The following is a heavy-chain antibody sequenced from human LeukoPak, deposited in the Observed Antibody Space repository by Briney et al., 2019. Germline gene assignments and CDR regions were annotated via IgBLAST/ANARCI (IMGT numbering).Heavy chain of an antibody. D-gene: IGHD3-22*01. Sequence: ASVKVSCKASGFTFTSSAMQWVRQARGQRLEWIGWIVAGSGNTNYAQKFQERVTITRDMSTSTAYMELSSLRSEDTAVYYCAARYYYDSSGYYYWGQGTLVTVSS. J-gene: IGHJ4*02. V-gene: IGHV1-58*02. CDR1: GFTFTSSA. CDR3: AARYYYDSSGYYY. CDR2: IVAGSGNT.